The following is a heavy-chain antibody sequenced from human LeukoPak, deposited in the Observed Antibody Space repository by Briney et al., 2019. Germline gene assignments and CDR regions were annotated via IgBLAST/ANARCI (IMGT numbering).Heavy chain of an antibody. CDR3: ARTYPVTRTKKFDY. V-gene: IGHV4-4*07. CDR1: GGSISSYY. Sequence: SETLSLTCTVSGGSISSYYWSWIRQPAGKGLEWIGRIYTSGSTNYNPSLKSRVTMSVDTSKNQFSLKLSSVTAADTAVYYCARTYPVTRTKKFDYWGQGTLVTVSS. D-gene: IGHD4-17*01. CDR2: IYTSGST. J-gene: IGHJ4*02.